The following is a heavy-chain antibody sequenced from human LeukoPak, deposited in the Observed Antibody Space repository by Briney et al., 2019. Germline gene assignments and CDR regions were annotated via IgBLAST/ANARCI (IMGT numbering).Heavy chain of an antibody. CDR1: GFTFSNAW. J-gene: IGHJ4*02. D-gene: IGHD3/OR15-3a*01. Sequence: GGSLRLSCAASGFTFSNAWMSWVRQAPGRGQEWVGRIKRKGDDGTIDYAAPVKGRLSISRDDSKNTLYLQMNSLKSEDTAVYYCTAGTGRSDFDYWGQGTLVTVSS. CDR3: TAGTGRSDFDY. CDR2: IKRKGDDGTI. V-gene: IGHV3-15*01.